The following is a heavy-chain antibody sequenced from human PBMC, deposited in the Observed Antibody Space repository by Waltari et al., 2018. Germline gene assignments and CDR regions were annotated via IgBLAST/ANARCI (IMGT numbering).Heavy chain of an antibody. CDR1: GFTFSSYG. CDR3: AKSRNYYFDD. V-gene: IGHV3-30*18. Sequence: QVQLVESGGGVVQPGRSLRLSCAASGFTFSSYGMHWVRQAPGKGLGWVAVISYDGSNKYYADSVKGRITISRDNSKNTLNLQMNSLRTEDTAVYYCAKSRNYYFDDWGQGTLVTVSS. CDR2: ISYDGSNK. J-gene: IGHJ4*02.